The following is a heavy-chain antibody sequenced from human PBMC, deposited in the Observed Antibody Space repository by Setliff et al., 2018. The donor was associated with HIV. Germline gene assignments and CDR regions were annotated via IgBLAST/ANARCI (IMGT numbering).Heavy chain of an antibody. Sequence: ASVKVSCKPSGHTFSNSDIHWVRRATGQGLEWMGWINTNTGNPTYAQGFTGRFVFSLDTSVSTAYLQISSLKAEDTAVYYCARDSPTGAFDIWGQGAMVTVSS. CDR1: GHTFSNSD. CDR2: INTNTGNP. J-gene: IGHJ3*02. V-gene: IGHV7-4-1*02. CDR3: ARDSPTGAFDI. D-gene: IGHD4-17*01.